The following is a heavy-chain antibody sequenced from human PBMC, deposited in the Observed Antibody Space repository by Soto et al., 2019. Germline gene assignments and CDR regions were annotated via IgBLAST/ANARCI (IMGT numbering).Heavy chain of an antibody. V-gene: IGHV4-59*12. J-gene: IGHJ5*02. CDR1: GDSISTYY. CDR2: VYYSGST. CDR3: ARSVFP. Sequence: PSETLSLTCTVSGDSISTYYWTWIRQPPGKELEWIGFVYYSGSTNYNPSPKSRVTISVDTSRNQFSLQLSSVTAADTAVYYCARSVFPWGQGTLVTVSS.